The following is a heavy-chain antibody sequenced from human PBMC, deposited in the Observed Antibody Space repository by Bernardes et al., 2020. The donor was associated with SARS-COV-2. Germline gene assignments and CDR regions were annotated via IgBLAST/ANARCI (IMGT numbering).Heavy chain of an antibody. D-gene: IGHD4-4*01. Sequence: SETLPLTCAVYGGSFSGYYWSWIRQPPGKGLEWIGEINHSGSTNYNPSLKSRVTISVDTSKNQFSLKLSSVTAADTAVYYCARWGATTVTTGGFDYWGQGTLVTVSS. CDR3: ARWGATTVTTGGFDY. J-gene: IGHJ4*02. V-gene: IGHV4-34*01. CDR2: INHSGST. CDR1: GGSFSGYY.